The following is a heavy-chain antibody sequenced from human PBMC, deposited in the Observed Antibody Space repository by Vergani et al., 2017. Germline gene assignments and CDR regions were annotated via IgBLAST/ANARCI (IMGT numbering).Heavy chain of an antibody. CDR3: ARHYTSARPGRRFDY. V-gene: IGHV4-59*01. J-gene: IGHJ4*02. D-gene: IGHD6-6*01. Sequence: QVQLQESGPGLVKPSETLSLTCTVSGGSISSYYWSWIRQPPGKGLEWIGYIYYSGSTNYNPSLKSRVTISVDTSKNQFSLKLSSVTAADTAVYYCARHYTSARPGRRFDYWGQGTLVTVSS. CDR2: IYYSGST. CDR1: GGSISSYY.